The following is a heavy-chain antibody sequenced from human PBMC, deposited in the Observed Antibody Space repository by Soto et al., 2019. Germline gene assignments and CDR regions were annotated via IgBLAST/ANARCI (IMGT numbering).Heavy chain of an antibody. V-gene: IGHV1-18*01. Sequence: QGQLVQSGVEVKKPGASVKASCTASGNTFTNFGVTWVRQAPGQGLEWMGWISPYTDDPSYAQKFQGRVTMTIDTSTSTAYLDLRRLTSDDTAVYYCARVIPGPEAWFHPWGQGTLVTVSS. J-gene: IGHJ5*02. D-gene: IGHD2-2*01. CDR2: ISPYTDDP. CDR3: ARVIPGPEAWFHP. CDR1: GNTFTNFG.